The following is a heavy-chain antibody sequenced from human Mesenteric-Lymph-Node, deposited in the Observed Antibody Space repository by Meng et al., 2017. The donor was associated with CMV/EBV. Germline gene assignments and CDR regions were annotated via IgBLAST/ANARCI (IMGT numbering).Heavy chain of an antibody. Sequence: QVQLHQWGAGLLKPSETLSVTCAVYVGSFSGYYWNWIRQSPEKGLEWIGEINHSGSTTYNPSFTSRIIISVDTSTNQISLNMSSVTAADTAVYYCARGSSYDILTGYFDYWGQGALVTASS. CDR3: ARGSSYDILTGYFDY. CDR2: INHSGST. J-gene: IGHJ4*02. D-gene: IGHD3-9*01. CDR1: VGSFSGYY. V-gene: IGHV4-34*01.